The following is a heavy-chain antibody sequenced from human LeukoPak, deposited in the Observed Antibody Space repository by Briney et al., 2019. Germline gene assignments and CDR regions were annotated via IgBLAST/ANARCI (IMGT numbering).Heavy chain of an antibody. J-gene: IGHJ4*02. V-gene: IGHV1-2*02. CDR2: INPNSGGT. Sequence: ASVKVSCKASGYTFTGYYMHWVRQAPGQGLEWMGWINPNSGGTNYAQKFQGRVTMTRDTSISTAYMELSSLRSEDTAVYYCARRLDLGYFDYWGQGTLVTVSS. CDR1: GYTFTGYY. D-gene: IGHD3-16*01. CDR3: ARRLDLGYFDY.